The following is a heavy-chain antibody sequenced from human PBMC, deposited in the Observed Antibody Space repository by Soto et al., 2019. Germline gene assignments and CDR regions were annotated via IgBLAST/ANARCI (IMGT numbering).Heavy chain of an antibody. CDR3: ARHEIQLWLDSYYYGMDV. CDR2: IYPGDSDT. D-gene: IGHD5-18*01. V-gene: IGHV5-51*01. Sequence: PGESLKISCKGSGYSFTSYWIGWVRQMPGKGLEWMGIIYPGDSDTRYSPSFQGQVTISADKSISTAYLQWSSLKASDTAMYYCARHEIQLWLDSYYYGMDVWGQGTTVTVSS. J-gene: IGHJ6*02. CDR1: GYSFTSYW.